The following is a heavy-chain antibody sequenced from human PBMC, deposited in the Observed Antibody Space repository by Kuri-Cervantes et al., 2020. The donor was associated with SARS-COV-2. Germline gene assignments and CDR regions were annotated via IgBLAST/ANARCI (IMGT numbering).Heavy chain of an antibody. CDR3: VKTLFPDCSGGSCSTPVIACYGMDV. CDR1: GFTFSSYT. V-gene: IGHV3-64D*09. CDR2: ISSNGGST. Sequence: GESLKISCSASGFTFSSYTMHWVRQAPGKGLEYVSAISSNGGSTYYADSVKGRFTISRDNSKNTLYLQMSSLRAEDTAVYYCVKTLFPDCSGGSCSTPVIACYGMDVWGRGTTVTVSS. D-gene: IGHD2-15*01. J-gene: IGHJ6*02.